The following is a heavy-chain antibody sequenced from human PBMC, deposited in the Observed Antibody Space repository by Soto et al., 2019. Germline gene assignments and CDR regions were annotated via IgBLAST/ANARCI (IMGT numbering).Heavy chain of an antibody. CDR2: INHSGST. D-gene: IGHD6-13*01. J-gene: IGHJ4*02. CDR3: ARVNSSSWYYFDY. V-gene: IGHV4-34*01. CDR1: GGSFSGYY. Sequence: SETLSLTCAVYGGSFSGYYWSWIRQPPGKGLEWIGEINHSGSTNYNPSLKSRVTISGDTAKNQFSLKLSSVTAADTAVYYCARVNSSSWYYFDYWGQGTLVTVSS.